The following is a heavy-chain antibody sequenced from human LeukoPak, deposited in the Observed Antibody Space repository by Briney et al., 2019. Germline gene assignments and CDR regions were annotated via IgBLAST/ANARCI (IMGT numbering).Heavy chain of an antibody. Sequence: ASVKVSCKASGYTFTSYGISWVRQAPRQGLEWMGWISAYNGNTNYAQKLQGRVTMTTDTSTSTAYMELRSPRSDDTAVYYCARDSGSALLWFGELFDYWGQGTLVTVSS. J-gene: IGHJ4*02. CDR2: ISAYNGNT. D-gene: IGHD3-10*01. CDR3: ARDSGSALLWFGELFDY. CDR1: GYTFTSYG. V-gene: IGHV1-18*01.